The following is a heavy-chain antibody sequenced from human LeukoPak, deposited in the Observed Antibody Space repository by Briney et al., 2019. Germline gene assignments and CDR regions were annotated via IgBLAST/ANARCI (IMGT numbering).Heavy chain of an antibody. J-gene: IGHJ4*02. CDR3: AREWTTGFDY. D-gene: IGHD4-11*01. CDR1: GFTFSSYA. CDR2: ISYDGNNK. V-gene: IGHV3-30*01. Sequence: GRSLRLCCAASGFTFSSYAMHWVRQAPGKGLEWVAVISYDGNNKYYADSVKGRFTISRDNSKNTLYLQMNSLRAEDTAVYYCAREWTTGFDYWGQGTLVTVSS.